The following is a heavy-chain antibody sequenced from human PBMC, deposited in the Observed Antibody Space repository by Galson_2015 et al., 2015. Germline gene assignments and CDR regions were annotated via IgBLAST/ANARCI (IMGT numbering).Heavy chain of an antibody. CDR2: ISNSGAST. CDR1: GFTFSSYA. J-gene: IGHJ4*02. D-gene: IGHD3-10*01. Sequence: SLRLPCAASGFTFSSYAMSWVRQAPGKGLEWVSTISNSGASTYYADSVKGRFTISRDNSKNTLYLQMNNLRAEDTAVYYCAKALGSLVTYFDYWGQGTLVTVSS. V-gene: IGHV3-23*01. CDR3: AKALGSLVTYFDY.